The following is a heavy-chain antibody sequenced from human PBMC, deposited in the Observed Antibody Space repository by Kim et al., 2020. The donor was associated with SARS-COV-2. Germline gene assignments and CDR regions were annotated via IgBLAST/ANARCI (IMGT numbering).Heavy chain of an antibody. CDR1: GFTFSNAW. D-gene: IGHD1-1*01. Sequence: GGSLRLSCAASGFTFSNAWMSWVRQAPGKGLEWVGRIKSKTDGGTTDYAAPVKGRFTISRDDSKNTLYLQMNSLKTEDTAVYYCTTAGMSGTARYYYYGMDGWGQGTTVTVSS. CDR3: TTAGMSGTARYYYYGMDG. CDR2: IKSKTDGGTT. J-gene: IGHJ6*02. V-gene: IGHV3-15*01.